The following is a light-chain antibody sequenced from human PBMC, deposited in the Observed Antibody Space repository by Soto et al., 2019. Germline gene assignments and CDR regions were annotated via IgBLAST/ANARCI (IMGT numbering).Light chain of an antibody. V-gene: IGKV1-39*01. Sequence: IQLTQSPSSLSVSIGVRVTINCRASQGLSSYLNWYRQKPGKAPELLIYSASTLQTGVPSRFSGSGSETDVTLTISSLQSEDLATYYCQQSHSTPYTFGQGTKLEL. CDR1: QGLSSY. CDR2: SAS. CDR3: QQSHSTPYT. J-gene: IGKJ2*01.